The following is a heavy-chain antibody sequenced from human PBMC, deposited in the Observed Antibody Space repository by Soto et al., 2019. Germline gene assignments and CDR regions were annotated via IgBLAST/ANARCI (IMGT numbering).Heavy chain of an antibody. D-gene: IGHD3-22*01. CDR2: ISGSGDTT. J-gene: IGHJ5*02. Sequence: GGSLRLSCAASGFTFSTFDMTWVRQAPGKGLEWVSAISGSGDTTYYADSVKGRFTISRDNSKNTLYLQMNSLRAEDTAVYYCVPDSSGPFPNWFDPWGQGTLVTVSS. CDR1: GFTFSTFD. CDR3: VPDSSGPFPNWFDP. V-gene: IGHV3-23*01.